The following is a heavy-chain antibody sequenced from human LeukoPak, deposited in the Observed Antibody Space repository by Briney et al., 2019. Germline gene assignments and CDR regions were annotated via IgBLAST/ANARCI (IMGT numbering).Heavy chain of an antibody. Sequence: PSETLSLTCTDSGGSISSYYWSWIRQPPGKGLEWIGYIYYSGSTNYNPSLKSRVTISVDTSKNQFSLKLSSVTAADTAVYYCARAGIAAAGDFQHWGQGTLVTVSS. CDR2: IYYSGST. CDR1: GGSISSYY. CDR3: ARAGIAAAGDFQH. V-gene: IGHV4-59*01. J-gene: IGHJ1*01. D-gene: IGHD6-13*01.